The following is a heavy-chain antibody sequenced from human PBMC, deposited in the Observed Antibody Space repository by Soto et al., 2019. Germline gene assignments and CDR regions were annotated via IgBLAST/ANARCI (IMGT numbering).Heavy chain of an antibody. CDR1: GFTFSSYA. Sequence: PGGSLRLSCAASGFTFSSYAMSWVRQAPGKGLEWVSAISGSGGSTYYADSVKGRFTISRDNSKDTLYLQMNSLRAEDTAVYYCAKQRVWFGELTHYFDYWGQGTLVTVSS. CDR3: AKQRVWFGELTHYFDY. D-gene: IGHD3-10*01. CDR2: ISGSGGST. J-gene: IGHJ4*02. V-gene: IGHV3-23*01.